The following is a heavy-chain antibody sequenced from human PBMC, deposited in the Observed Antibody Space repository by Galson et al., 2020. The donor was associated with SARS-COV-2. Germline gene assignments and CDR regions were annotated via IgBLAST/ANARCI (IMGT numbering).Heavy chain of an antibody. J-gene: IGHJ2*01. CDR1: GYSVSTTNY. CDR3: ARQGVNMIGLVTGPGWFFDV. Sequence: SETLSLTCAVSGYSVSTTNYWGWVRLAPGKGLEWIGSIYPNGRTYYNPSLESRVTISVDTSRNQFSLTLASVTAADTAFYYCARQGVNMIGLVTGPGWFFDVWGRGTLVTVSS. CDR2: IYPNGRT. V-gene: IGHV4-38-2*01. D-gene: IGHD3-16*01.